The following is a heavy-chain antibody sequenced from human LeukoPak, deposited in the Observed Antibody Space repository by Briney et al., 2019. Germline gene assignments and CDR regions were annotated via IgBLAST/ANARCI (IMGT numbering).Heavy chain of an antibody. CDR1: GFTFSSYW. D-gene: IGHD6-13*01. Sequence: GGSLRLSCAASGFTFSSYWMLWVRQAPGKGLVWVSRIKYDGTVTAYADSVRGRFTISRDNAKNTLYLQMNSLRDEDTGVYYCARDKAAGGDFWGQGTLVTVSS. V-gene: IGHV3-74*01. CDR2: IKYDGTVT. J-gene: IGHJ4*02. CDR3: ARDKAAGGDF.